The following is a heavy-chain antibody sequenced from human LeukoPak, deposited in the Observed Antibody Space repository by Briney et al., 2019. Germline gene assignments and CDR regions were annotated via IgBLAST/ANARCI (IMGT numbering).Heavy chain of an antibody. CDR2: INSDGSWT. J-gene: IGHJ4*02. V-gene: IGHV3-74*01. D-gene: IGHD2-2*01. CDR3: VSFYETY. CDR1: GFTFSSYW. Sequence: GGSLRLSCAASGFTFSSYWMHWVRQAPGKGLVWVSRINSDGSWTSYADSVKGRFTISKDNTKNTVYLQMNNLRAEDTAVYYCVSFYETYWGRGTLVTVSS.